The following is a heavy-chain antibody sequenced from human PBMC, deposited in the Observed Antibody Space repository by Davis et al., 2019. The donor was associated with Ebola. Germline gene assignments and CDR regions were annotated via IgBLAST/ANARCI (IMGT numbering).Heavy chain of an antibody. J-gene: IGHJ1*01. CDR3: ARHYWLWWPEYFQH. Sequence: SETLSLTCAVYGGSFSGYYWNWIRQPPGKGLEWIGEINHSGRTNYNPSLKSRVTISVDTSKNQFSLKLSSVTAADTAVYYCARHYWLWWPEYFQHWGQGTLVTVSS. CDR2: INHSGRT. D-gene: IGHD2-21*01. V-gene: IGHV4-34*01. CDR1: GGSFSGYY.